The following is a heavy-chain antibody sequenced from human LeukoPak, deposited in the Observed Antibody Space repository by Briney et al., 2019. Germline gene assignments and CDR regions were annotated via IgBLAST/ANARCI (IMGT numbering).Heavy chain of an antibody. Sequence: GGSLRLSCAASGFTLSSYSMNWVRQAPGKGLEWVSSISSSSSYIYYADSVKGRFTISRDNSKNTLYLQMNSLRAEDTAVYYCARDYGDFNWYFDLWGRGTLVTVSS. D-gene: IGHD4-17*01. CDR2: ISSSSSYI. CDR1: GFTLSSYS. V-gene: IGHV3-21*01. CDR3: ARDYGDFNWYFDL. J-gene: IGHJ2*01.